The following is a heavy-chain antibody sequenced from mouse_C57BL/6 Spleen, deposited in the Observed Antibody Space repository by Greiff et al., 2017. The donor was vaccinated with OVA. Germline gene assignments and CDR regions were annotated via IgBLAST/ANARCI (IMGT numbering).Heavy chain of an antibody. CDR3: ARGGVCYSNYGGFAY. J-gene: IGHJ3*01. V-gene: IGHV3-1*01. D-gene: IGHD2-5*01. CDR1: GYSITSGYD. Sequence: EVKLQESGPGMVKPSQSLSLTCTVTGYSITSGYDWHWIRHFPGNKLEWMGYISYSGSTNYNPSLKNRISITHDTSKNHFFLKLNSVTTEDTATYYCARGGVCYSNYGGFAYWGQGTLVTVSA. CDR2: ISYSGST.